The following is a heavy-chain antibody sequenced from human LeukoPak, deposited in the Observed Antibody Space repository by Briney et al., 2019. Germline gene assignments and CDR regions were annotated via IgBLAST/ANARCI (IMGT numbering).Heavy chain of an antibody. CDR2: IKSKTDGGTT. Sequence: GSLRLSCAASGFTFSNAWMSWVRQAPGKGLEWVSRIKSKTDGGTTDYAAPVKGRFTISRDDSKNTLYLQMNSLKTEDTAVYYCTTVLEVVVGIDYWGQGTLVTVSS. D-gene: IGHD2-15*01. CDR3: TTVLEVVVGIDY. J-gene: IGHJ4*02. CDR1: GFTFSNAW. V-gene: IGHV3-15*01.